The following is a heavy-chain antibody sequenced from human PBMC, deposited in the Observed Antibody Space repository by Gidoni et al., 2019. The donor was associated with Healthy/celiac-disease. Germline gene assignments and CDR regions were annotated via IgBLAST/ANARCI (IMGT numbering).Heavy chain of an antibody. CDR2: INPSGGST. CDR1: GYTFTSYY. D-gene: IGHD3-22*01. V-gene: IGHV1-46*01. J-gene: IGHJ4*02. Sequence: QVQLVQSGAEVKKPGASVKVSCKASGYTFTSYYMHWVRQAPGQGLEWMGIINPSGGSTSYAQKFQGRVTMTRDTSTSTVYMELSSLRSEDTAVYYCARDAYYDSSGYRQPIFYYFDYWGQGTLVTVSS. CDR3: ARDAYYDSSGYRQPIFYYFDY.